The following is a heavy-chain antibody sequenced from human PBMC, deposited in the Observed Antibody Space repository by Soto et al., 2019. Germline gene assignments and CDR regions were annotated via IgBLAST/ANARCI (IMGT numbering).Heavy chain of an antibody. D-gene: IGHD6-19*01. J-gene: IGHJ4*02. CDR2: ISYDGSNK. CDR3: ARELLIGRSGWYNDY. V-gene: IGHV3-30-3*01. Sequence: QVQLVESGGGVVQPGRSLRLSCAASGFTFSSYAMHWVRQAPGKGLEWVAVISYDGSNKYYADSVKGRFTISRDNSKNTLYLKMNSLRAEDTAVYYCARELLIGRSGWYNDYWGQGTLVTVSS. CDR1: GFTFSSYA.